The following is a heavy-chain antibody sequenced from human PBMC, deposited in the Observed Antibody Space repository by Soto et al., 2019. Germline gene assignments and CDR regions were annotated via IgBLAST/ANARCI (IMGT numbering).Heavy chain of an antibody. CDR2: IYSGGST. Sequence: VQLVESGGGLVQPGGSLRLSCAASGFTVSSNYMSWVRQAPGKGLEWVSVIYSGGSTYYADSVKGRFTISRDNSKNTLYLQMNSLRAEDTAVYYCASGERSGSYFFFGAFDIWGQGTMVTVSS. J-gene: IGHJ3*02. D-gene: IGHD1-26*01. CDR3: ASGERSGSYFFFGAFDI. V-gene: IGHV3-66*01. CDR1: GFTVSSNY.